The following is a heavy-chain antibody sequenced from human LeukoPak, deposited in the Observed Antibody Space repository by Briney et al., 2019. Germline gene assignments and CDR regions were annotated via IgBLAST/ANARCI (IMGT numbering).Heavy chain of an antibody. CDR1: GFTFSSYS. J-gene: IGHJ4*02. Sequence: GGSLRLSCAASGFTFSSYSMNWVRQAPGKGLEWVSSISSSSSYIYYADSVKGRFTISRDNAKNSLYLQMNSLRAEDTAVYYCATNQYSSSWYYFDYWGQGTLVTVSS. D-gene: IGHD6-13*01. CDR2: ISSSSSYI. CDR3: ATNQYSSSWYYFDY. V-gene: IGHV3-21*01.